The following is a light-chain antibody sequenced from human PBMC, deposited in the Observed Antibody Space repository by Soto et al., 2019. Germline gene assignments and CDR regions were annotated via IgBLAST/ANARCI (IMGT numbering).Light chain of an antibody. CDR2: EVS. CDR1: SSDVGTYNF. Sequence: QSALTQPPSASGSPGQSVAISCTGSSSDVGTYNFVSWYQQHPGKAPKLMIYEVSNRPSGVSNRFSGSKSGNTASLTISGLQAEDEADYYCSSYTSSSTPLYVFGTGTKLTVL. V-gene: IGLV2-14*01. CDR3: SSYTSSSTPLYV. J-gene: IGLJ1*01.